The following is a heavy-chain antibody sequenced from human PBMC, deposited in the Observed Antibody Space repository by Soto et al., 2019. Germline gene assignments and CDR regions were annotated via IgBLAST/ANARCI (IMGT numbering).Heavy chain of an antibody. D-gene: IGHD3-10*01. CDR3: AKEEEFGPLYDY. V-gene: IGHV3-30*18. Sequence: PGGSLRLSRAASGFTFSSYGMHWVRQAPGKGLEWVAVISYDGSNKYYADSVKGRFTISRDNSKNTLYLQMNSLRAEDTAVYYCAKEEEFGPLYDYWGQGTLVTVSS. CDR2: ISYDGSNK. CDR1: GFTFSSYG. J-gene: IGHJ4*02.